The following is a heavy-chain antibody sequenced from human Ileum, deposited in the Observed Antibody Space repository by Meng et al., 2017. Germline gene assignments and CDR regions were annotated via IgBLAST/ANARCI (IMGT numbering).Heavy chain of an antibody. V-gene: IGHV1-8*03. CDR2: MNPNSGNT. CDR1: GYTFTSYD. CDR3: ARGVGYCSGGSCGPVYYFDY. J-gene: IGHJ4*02. Sequence: ASVKVSCKASGYTFTSYDINWVRQATGQGLEWMGWMNPNSGNTGYAQKFQGRVTITRNTSISTAYMELSSLRSEDTAVYYCARGVGYCSGGSCGPVYYFDYWGQGTLVTVSS. D-gene: IGHD2-15*01.